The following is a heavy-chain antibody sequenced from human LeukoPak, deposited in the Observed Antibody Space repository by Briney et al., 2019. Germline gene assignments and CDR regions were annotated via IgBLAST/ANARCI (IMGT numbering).Heavy chain of an antibody. CDR3: ARHTDGNDSDAFDI. D-gene: IGHD2-8*02. CDR1: GYSFTNYW. Sequence: GESLKISCKGFGYSFTNYWIGWVRQMPGKGLEWMGIIYPDYSETTYSPSFQGQVTMSVDKSINTAYLQWNSLRASDTAMYYCARHTDGNDSDAFDIWGQGAMVAVSS. J-gene: IGHJ3*02. CDR2: IYPDYSET. V-gene: IGHV5-51*01.